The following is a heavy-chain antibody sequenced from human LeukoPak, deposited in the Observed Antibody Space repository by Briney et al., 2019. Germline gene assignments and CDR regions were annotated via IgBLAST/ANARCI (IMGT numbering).Heavy chain of an antibody. V-gene: IGHV5-51*01. CDR3: TTVPRIPAVGNTEYFRH. D-gene: IGHD6-13*01. CDR1: GYSFTSYW. J-gene: IGHJ1*01. Sequence: GESLNISCKGSGYSFTSYWIGWLRQMPGKGLEWMGIINPGDSDTRYSPSFQGQVTISVAKSISTAYLQWSSLAAPDTATYCCTTVPRIPAVGNTEYFRHWGQGTLVTVSS. CDR2: INPGDSDT.